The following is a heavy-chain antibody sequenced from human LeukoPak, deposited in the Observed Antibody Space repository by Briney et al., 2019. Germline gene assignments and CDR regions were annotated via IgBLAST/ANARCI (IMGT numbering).Heavy chain of an antibody. Sequence: SETLSLTCAVYGGSFSGYYWSWIRQPPGKGLEWIGEINHSGSTNYNPSLKSRVTISVDTSKNQFSLKLSSVTAADTAVYYCARGLSSRCSSTSCYLWFDPWGQGTLVTVSS. CDR2: INHSGST. CDR3: ARGLSSRCSSTSCYLWFDP. J-gene: IGHJ5*02. D-gene: IGHD2-2*01. V-gene: IGHV4-34*01. CDR1: GGSFSGYY.